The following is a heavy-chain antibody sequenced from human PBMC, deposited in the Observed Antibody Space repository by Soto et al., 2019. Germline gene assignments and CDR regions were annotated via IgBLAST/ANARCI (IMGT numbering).Heavy chain of an antibody. Sequence: GWSLILSCAASGFTFDNYGMHWVRQAPGKGLECVAVISYDGSNKYYADSVKGRFTISRDNSKNTLYLQMNSLRAEDTAVYYCAKEGYYDFWSCYYNSYGMDVWGQGPTVTV. CDR3: AKEGYYDFWSCYYNSYGMDV. CDR1: GFTFDNYG. CDR2: ISYDGSNK. D-gene: IGHD3-3*01. V-gene: IGHV3-30*18. J-gene: IGHJ6*02.